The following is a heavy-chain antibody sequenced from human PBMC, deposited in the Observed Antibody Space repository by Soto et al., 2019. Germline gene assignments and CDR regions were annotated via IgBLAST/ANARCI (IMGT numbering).Heavy chain of an antibody. CDR3: ARHGGRWFDP. V-gene: IGHV4-30-2*01. Sequence: QLQLHESGSGLVKPSQTLSLTCAVSGGSISSYNYSWSWIRQPPGKGLEWIGYIYHSGSTYYNPSLKSRVTISVDRSKNQFSLRLSSVTAADTAVYYCARHGGRWFDPWGQGTLVTVSS. CDR2: IYHSGST. J-gene: IGHJ5*02. CDR1: GGSISSYNYS.